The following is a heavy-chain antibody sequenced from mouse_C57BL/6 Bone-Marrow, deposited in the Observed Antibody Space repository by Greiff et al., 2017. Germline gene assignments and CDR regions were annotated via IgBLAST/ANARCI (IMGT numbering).Heavy chain of an antibody. Sequence: EVKLMESGGGLVKPGGSLKLSCAASGFTFSSYAMSWVRQTPEKRLEWVATISDGGSYTYYPDNVKGRFPISRDNAKNNLYLQMSHLKSEDTAMYYCARGGGQLRPYYFDYWGQGTTLTVSS. J-gene: IGHJ2*01. CDR2: ISDGGSYT. CDR3: ARGGGQLRPYYFDY. V-gene: IGHV5-4*03. CDR1: GFTFSSYA. D-gene: IGHD3-2*02.